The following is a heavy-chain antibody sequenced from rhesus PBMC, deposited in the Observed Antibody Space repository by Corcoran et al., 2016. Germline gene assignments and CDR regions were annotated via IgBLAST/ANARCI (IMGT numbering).Heavy chain of an antibody. D-gene: IGHD6-25*01. CDR3: ATERGGWNYFDY. V-gene: IGHV3-103*01. CDR1: GFTLSALS. CDR2: IGDADVL. J-gene: IGHJ4*01. Sequence: EGQLVESGGGLAKPGGSLRLSCVASGFTLSALSVHWVRQAPGKGLEWVSAIGDADVLYFADSVKGRFTISRASSRNTVSLQLNSLREEDTAVYQCATERGGWNYFDYWGQGVLVAVSS.